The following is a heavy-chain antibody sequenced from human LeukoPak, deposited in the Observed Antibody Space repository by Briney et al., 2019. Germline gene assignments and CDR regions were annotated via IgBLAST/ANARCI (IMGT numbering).Heavy chain of an antibody. D-gene: IGHD3-10*01. CDR1: GFTYSHNG. J-gene: IGHJ4*02. Sequence: GGSLRLSCVASGFTYSHNGMHWVRQAPGKGLEWVAFIRYDGSNKYYADSVKGRFTISRDNSKNTLYLQMNSLRAEDTAVYYCAKEFQIYGSGSYPFDYWGQGTLVTVSS. CDR2: IRYDGSNK. V-gene: IGHV3-30*02. CDR3: AKEFQIYGSGSYPFDY.